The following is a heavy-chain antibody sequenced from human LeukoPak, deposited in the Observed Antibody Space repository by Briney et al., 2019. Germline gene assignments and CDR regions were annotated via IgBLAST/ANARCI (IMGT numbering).Heavy chain of an antibody. J-gene: IGHJ6*03. CDR1: GFTFSNAR. D-gene: IGHD3-10*01. Sequence: GGSLRLSCAASGFTFSNARMSWVRQAPGKGLEWVGRIKSKTDGGTTDYAAPVKGRFTISRDDSKNTLYLQMNSLKTEDTAVYYCTTYHRSSYYMDVWGKGTTVTVSS. V-gene: IGHV3-15*01. CDR3: TTYHRSSYYMDV. CDR2: IKSKTDGGTT.